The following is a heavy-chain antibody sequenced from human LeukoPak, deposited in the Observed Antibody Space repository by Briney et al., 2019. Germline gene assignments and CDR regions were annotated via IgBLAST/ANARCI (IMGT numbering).Heavy chain of an antibody. J-gene: IGHJ4*02. CDR1: GGSIGNSTFY. CDR2: IYYSGST. D-gene: IGHD3-9*01. Sequence: PSETLSLTCTVSGGSIGNSTFYWGWIRQPPGKGLEWIGTIYYSGSTYYNPSLKSRVTVSIDTSKNQFSLKLSSVTATDTAVYYCAGHGVTTTGYYWDWGQGTLVTVSS. V-gene: IGHV4-39*01. CDR3: AGHGVTTTGYYWD.